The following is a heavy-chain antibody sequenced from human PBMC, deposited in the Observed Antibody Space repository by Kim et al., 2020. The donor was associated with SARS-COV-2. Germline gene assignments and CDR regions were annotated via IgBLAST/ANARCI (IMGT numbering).Heavy chain of an antibody. J-gene: IGHJ4*02. CDR3: ARDSAVRWPVPGWYFDL. D-gene: IGHD2-15*01. V-gene: IGHV1-3*01. CDR2: INPGNGNT. CDR1: GYTFTSYS. Sequence: ASVKVSCEASGYTFTSYSVHWVRQAPGQRPEWMGWINPGNGNTRYSQKLQDRVTITRDTSTKTVYMDLSSLRSEDTAIYYCARDSAVRWPVPGWYFDLWGQGTLVTVS.